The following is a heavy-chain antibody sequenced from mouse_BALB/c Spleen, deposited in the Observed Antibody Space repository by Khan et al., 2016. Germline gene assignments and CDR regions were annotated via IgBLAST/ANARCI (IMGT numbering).Heavy chain of an antibody. D-gene: IGHD2-12*01. CDR2: ISDGGSYT. CDR1: GFTFSDYY. V-gene: IGHV5-4*02. Sequence: EVELVESGGGLVKPGGSLKLSCAASGFTFSDYYMYWVRQTPEKRLEWVATISDGGSYTYYPDSVKGRFPISRDNAKNNLYLQMSSLKSEDTAMYYSARGGLRLGFAYWGQGTLVTVSA. CDR3: ARGGLRLGFAY. J-gene: IGHJ3*01.